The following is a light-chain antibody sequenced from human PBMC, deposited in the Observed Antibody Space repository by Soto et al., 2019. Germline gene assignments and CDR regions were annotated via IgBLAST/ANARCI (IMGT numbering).Light chain of an antibody. V-gene: IGKV1-33*01. J-gene: IGKJ2*01. Sequence: DLQMTQSPSSLSASAGDRVTITCQASQDISNYLNWYQQKPGKAPKLLIYDASNLETGVPSRFSGSGSGTDFTFTISSLQPEDIATYYCQQYDNLPMYTFGQGTKLEIK. CDR3: QQYDNLPMYT. CDR2: DAS. CDR1: QDISNY.